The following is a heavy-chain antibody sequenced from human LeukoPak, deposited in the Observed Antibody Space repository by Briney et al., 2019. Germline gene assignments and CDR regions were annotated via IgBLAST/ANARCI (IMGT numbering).Heavy chain of an antibody. CDR2: VNYSGSI. J-gene: IGHJ5*01. V-gene: IGHV4-34*01. Sequence: PSETLSLTCRVNGGSFSGYYWSWIRQPPGKGLEWIGEVNYSGSINYKPSLKSRVIISVDTSKNQFSLKLKSVTAADTAVYYCASYRYGYGGMDSWGQGTQVTVSS. D-gene: IGHD3-16*02. CDR1: GGSFSGYY. CDR3: ASYRYGYGGMDS.